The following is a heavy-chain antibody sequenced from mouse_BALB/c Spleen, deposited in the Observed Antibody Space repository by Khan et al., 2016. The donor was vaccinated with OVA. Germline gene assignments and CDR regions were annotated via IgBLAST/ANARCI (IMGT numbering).Heavy chain of an antibody. CDR3: ARIYGGDFDY. CDR2: ISYSGNT. J-gene: IGHJ2*01. Sequence: EVQLQESGPGLVKPSQSLSLTCTVTGYSITSDYAWNWIRQFPGNKLEWMGHISYSGNTKYNPSLKSRISITRDTSKNQFFLQLNSVTTEDTATXYCARIYGGDFDYWGQGTTLTVS. CDR1: GYSITSDYA. D-gene: IGHD1-1*01. V-gene: IGHV3-2*02.